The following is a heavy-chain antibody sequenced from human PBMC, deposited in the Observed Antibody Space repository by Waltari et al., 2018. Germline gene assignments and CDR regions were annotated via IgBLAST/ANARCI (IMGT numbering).Heavy chain of an antibody. J-gene: IGHJ4*02. CDR2: IYHRGTT. CDR1: GGSISRRNW. Sequence: QVQLQESGPGLAKPSGTLSPTCAVSGGSISRRNWWRWVRQPPGKGLVWIGEIYHRGTTNYNPSLKSRVTISVDKSKDQFSLKLRSVTAADTAVYYCAGGGVFEDYWGQGTLVTVSS. CDR3: AGGGVFEDY. V-gene: IGHV4-4*02. D-gene: IGHD3-16*02.